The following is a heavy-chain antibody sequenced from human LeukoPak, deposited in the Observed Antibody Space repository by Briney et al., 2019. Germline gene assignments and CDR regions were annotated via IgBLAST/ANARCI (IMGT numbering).Heavy chain of an antibody. Sequence: SETLSLTCAVYGGSFSGYYWSWIRQPPGRGLEWIGEINHSGSTNYNPSLKSRVTISVDTSKNQFSLKLSSVTAADTAVYYCARHGYYYYYMDVWGKGTTVTVSS. CDR3: ARHGYYYYYMDV. CDR2: INHSGST. CDR1: GGSFSGYY. J-gene: IGHJ6*03. V-gene: IGHV4-34*01.